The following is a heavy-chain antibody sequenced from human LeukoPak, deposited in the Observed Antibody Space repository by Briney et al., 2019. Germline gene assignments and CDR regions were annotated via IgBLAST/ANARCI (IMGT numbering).Heavy chain of an antibody. D-gene: IGHD6-13*01. J-gene: IGHJ4*02. CDR1: GGSFSGYY. Sequence: SETLSLTCAVYGGSFSGYYWSWIRQPPGKGLEWIGEINHSGSTNYNPSLKSRVTISVDTSKNQFSLKLSSVTAADTAVYYCARFEQQQLVSSDYWGQGTLVTVSS. V-gene: IGHV4-34*01. CDR2: INHSGST. CDR3: ARFEQQQLVSSDY.